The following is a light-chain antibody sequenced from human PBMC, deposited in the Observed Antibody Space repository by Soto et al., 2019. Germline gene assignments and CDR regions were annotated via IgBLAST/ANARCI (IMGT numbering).Light chain of an antibody. CDR2: DAS. J-gene: IGKJ1*01. CDR3: QQYENSSPWT. Sequence: DIPMTQSPSALSASVGDRATITCRASQSISSWLAWYQQKPGKAPKLLIYDASTLQSGVPSRYSGSGSGTEFTLTISNLQPDDFATYYCQQYENSSPWTFGQGTKVEIK. CDR1: QSISSW. V-gene: IGKV1-5*01.